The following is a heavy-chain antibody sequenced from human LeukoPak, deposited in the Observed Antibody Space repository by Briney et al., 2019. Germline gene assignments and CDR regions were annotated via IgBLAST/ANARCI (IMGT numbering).Heavy chain of an antibody. CDR1: GGSISSYY. D-gene: IGHD5/OR15-5a*01. V-gene: IGHV4-59*12. CDR2: IYYSGST. Sequence: SETLSLTCTVSGGSISSYYWSWIRQPPGKGLEWIGYIYYSGSTNYNPSLKSRVTISVDTSKNQFSLKLTSVTAADTAVYYCARGGRDIVSTTLDYWGQGTLVTVSS. CDR3: ARGGRDIVSTTLDY. J-gene: IGHJ4*02.